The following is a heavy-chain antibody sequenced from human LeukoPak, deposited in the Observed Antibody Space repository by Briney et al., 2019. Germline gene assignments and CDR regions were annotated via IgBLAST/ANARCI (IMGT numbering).Heavy chain of an antibody. CDR3: ARAGGYCSGGSCYGRPWFDP. CDR2: ISSNNRYI. D-gene: IGHD2-15*01. CDR1: GFTFSNYS. V-gene: IGHV3-21*01. Sequence: GGSLRLSCAASGFTFSNYSMNWVRQAPGKGLEWVSSISSNNRYIYYADSVKGRFTISRDNAKNSLYLQMNSLRVEDTAVYYCARAGGYCSGGSCYGRPWFDPWGQGTLVTVSS. J-gene: IGHJ5*02.